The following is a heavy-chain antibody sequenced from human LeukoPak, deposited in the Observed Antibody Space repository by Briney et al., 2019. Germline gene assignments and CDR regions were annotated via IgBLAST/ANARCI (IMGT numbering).Heavy chain of an antibody. V-gene: IGHV3-30*03. D-gene: IGHD5/OR15-5a*01. CDR2: TSYDETNK. CDR1: GFTFSNYG. Sequence: GRSLRLSCGASGFTFSNYGMHWVRQAPGKGLEWVAVTSYDETNKYYADSVKGRFTISRDNSKNTLFLQMNSLRPEDTAVYSCARDPVSDIPDYFDDWGQGTLVTVSS. CDR3: ARDPVSDIPDYFDD. J-gene: IGHJ4*02.